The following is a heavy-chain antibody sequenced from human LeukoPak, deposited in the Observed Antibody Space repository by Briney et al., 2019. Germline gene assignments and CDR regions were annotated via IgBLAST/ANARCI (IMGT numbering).Heavy chain of an antibody. J-gene: IGHJ4*02. Sequence: GGSLRLSCAASGFTFSSYAMSWVRQAPGKGLEWVSATSGSGGSTYYADSVKGRFTISRDNSKNTLYLQMNSLRAEDTAVYYCAKVYYDSSGYYYPYWGQGTLVTVSS. D-gene: IGHD3-22*01. CDR3: AKVYYDSSGYYYPY. CDR1: GFTFSSYA. CDR2: TSGSGGST. V-gene: IGHV3-23*01.